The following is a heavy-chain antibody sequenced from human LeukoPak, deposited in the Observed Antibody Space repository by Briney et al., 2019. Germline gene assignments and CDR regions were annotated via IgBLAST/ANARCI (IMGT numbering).Heavy chain of an antibody. Sequence: SETLSLTCTVSGYSISSGYYWGWIRQPPGKGLEWIGSMYHSGNSYYKSSLKSRVTISVDTSKNQFSLKLSSVTVADTAVYYCARMFRGDCVPDYWGQGTLVTVSS. J-gene: IGHJ4*02. CDR1: GYSISSGYY. D-gene: IGHD2-21*02. V-gene: IGHV4-38-2*02. CDR3: ARMFRGDCVPDY. CDR2: MYHSGNS.